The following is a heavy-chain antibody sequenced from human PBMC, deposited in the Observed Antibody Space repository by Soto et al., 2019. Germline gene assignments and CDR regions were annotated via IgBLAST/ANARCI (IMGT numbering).Heavy chain of an antibody. Sequence: SETLSLTCTVSGGSITYYHWSWIRQPAGKGLEWIGRIYSSGSTNYNPSLKSRVTMSVDTSKNKFSLNLDSVTAADTAVYYCARARFGDTLLFDSWGQGALVTVS. J-gene: IGHJ4*02. CDR3: ARARFGDTLLFDS. D-gene: IGHD3-10*02. CDR2: IYSSGST. CDR1: GGSITYYH. V-gene: IGHV4-4*07.